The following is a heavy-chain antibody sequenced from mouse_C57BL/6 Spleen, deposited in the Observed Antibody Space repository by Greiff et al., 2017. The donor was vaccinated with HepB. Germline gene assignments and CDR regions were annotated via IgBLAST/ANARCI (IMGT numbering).Heavy chain of an antibody. CDR3: ARHEENYDYDGAWFAY. J-gene: IGHJ3*01. CDR1: GYTFTEYT. D-gene: IGHD2-4*01. Sequence: QVQLQQSGAELVKPGASVKLSCKASGYTFTEYTIHWVKQRSGQGLEWIGWFYPGSGRIKYNEKFKDKATLTADKSSSTVYMELSRLTSEDSAVYFCARHEENYDYDGAWFAYWGQGTLVTVSA. V-gene: IGHV1-62-2*01. CDR2: FYPGSGRI.